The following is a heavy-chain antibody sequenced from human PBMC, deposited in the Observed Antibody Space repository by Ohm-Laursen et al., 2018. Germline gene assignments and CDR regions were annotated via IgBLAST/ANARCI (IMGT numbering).Heavy chain of an antibody. CDR3: ARNYYNIHTYYYFDS. CDR1: GFTFSTYE. CDR2: IGTSGTSM. J-gene: IGHJ4*02. V-gene: IGHV3-48*03. Sequence: SLRLSCAASGFTFSTYEMNWVRRAPGKGLEWVSYIGTSGTSMYYADSVKGRFTISRDNAKNSLYLQMNSLRAEDTAVYYCARNYYNIHTYYYFDSWGQGTLVTVSS. D-gene: IGHD3-22*01.